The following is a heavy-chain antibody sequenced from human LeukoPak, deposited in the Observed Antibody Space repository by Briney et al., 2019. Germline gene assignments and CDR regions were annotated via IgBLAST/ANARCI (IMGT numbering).Heavy chain of an antibody. CDR3: ARANVDYGDYGDAFDI. CDR2: INPNSGGT. D-gene: IGHD4-17*01. CDR1: GYTFTGYY. V-gene: IGHV1-2*02. Sequence: ASVKVSCKASGYTFTGYYMHWVRQAPGQGLEWMGIINPNSGGTNYAQKLQGRVTMTRDTSISTAYMELSRLRSDDTAVYYCARANVDYGDYGDAFDIWGQGTMVTVSS. J-gene: IGHJ3*02.